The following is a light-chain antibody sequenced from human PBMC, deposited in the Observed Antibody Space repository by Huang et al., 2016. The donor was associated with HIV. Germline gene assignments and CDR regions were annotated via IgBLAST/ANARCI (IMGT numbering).Light chain of an antibody. CDR2: CAS. CDR3: QQYYSTPPVT. Sequence: DIVMTQSPDSLAVSLGERATINCKSSQSVLYSSNNKNYLAWYQQKPGKPPKLLIYCASTRESGVPDRFSGSGSGTDFALTISSLQAEDVAVYYCQQYYSTPPVTFGPGTKVDIK. CDR1: QSVLYSSNNKNY. V-gene: IGKV4-1*01. J-gene: IGKJ3*01.